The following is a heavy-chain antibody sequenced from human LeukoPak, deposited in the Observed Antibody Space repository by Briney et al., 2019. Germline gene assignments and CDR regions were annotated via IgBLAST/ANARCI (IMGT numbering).Heavy chain of an antibody. Sequence: QAGGSLRLSCAASDFPYRNYNMTWVRQAPGKGLEWVSSISGSGGSTYYADSVKGRFTISRDNSKNTLYLQMNSLRAEDTAVYYCAKDLWYYDSSGYTLGGQGTLVTVSS. J-gene: IGHJ4*02. CDR3: AKDLWYYDSSGYTL. V-gene: IGHV3-23*01. CDR1: DFPYRNYN. D-gene: IGHD3-22*01. CDR2: ISGSGGST.